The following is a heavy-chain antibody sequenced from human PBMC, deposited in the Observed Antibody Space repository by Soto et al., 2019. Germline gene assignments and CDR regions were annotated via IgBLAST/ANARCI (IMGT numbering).Heavy chain of an antibody. CDR1: GGSISSYY. V-gene: IGHV4-59*01. J-gene: IGHJ4*02. Sequence: QVQLQESGPGLVKPSETLSLTCTVSGGSISSYYWSWIRQPPGKGLEWIGYIYYSGSTNYNPSLKSRFTISVDTSKNQFSLKLSSVTAADTAVYYCARVHCSSTSCYPDYFDYWGQGTLVTVSS. CDR3: ARVHCSSTSCYPDYFDY. CDR2: IYYSGST. D-gene: IGHD2-2*01.